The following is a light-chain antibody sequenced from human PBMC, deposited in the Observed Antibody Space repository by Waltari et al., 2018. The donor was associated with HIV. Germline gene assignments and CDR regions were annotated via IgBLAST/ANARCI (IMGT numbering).Light chain of an antibody. V-gene: IGKV1-8*01. CDR3: QQYKSSAEFT. J-gene: IGKJ3*01. Sequence: AIRMTQSPSTISASIGDRVSITCRASQDINYSLAWYQQKPGRAPNLLIYGASTLHTGVPSRFSGSGSGTDFTLSINCLQAEDFATYYCQQYKSSAEFTFGPGTKVDFK. CDR2: GAS. CDR1: QDINYS.